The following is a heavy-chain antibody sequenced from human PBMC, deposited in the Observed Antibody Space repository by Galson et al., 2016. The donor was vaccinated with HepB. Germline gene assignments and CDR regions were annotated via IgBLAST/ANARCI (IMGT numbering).Heavy chain of an antibody. J-gene: IGHJ4*02. CDR2: TYYSGNI. CDR1: GGFISDDH. CDR3: AMYFVGNGGRGY. V-gene: IGHV4-59*01. D-gene: IGHD2-8*01. Sequence: ETLSLTCTVSGGFISDDHWSWVRQPPGKGLEWIGDTYYSGNINYNPSLKSRVTISVDRSKNPYSLTLSSVTAADTAVYFCAMYFVGNGGRGYWGQGILVTVSS.